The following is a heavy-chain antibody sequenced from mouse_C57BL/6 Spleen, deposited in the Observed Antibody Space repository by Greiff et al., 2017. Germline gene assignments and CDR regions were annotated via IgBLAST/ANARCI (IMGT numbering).Heavy chain of an antibody. CDR1: GFTFSDYG. Sequence: EVMLVESGGGLVKPGGSLKLSCAASGFTFSDYGMHWVRQAPEKGLEWVAYISSGSSTIYYADTVKGRFTISRDNAKNTLFLQMTSLRSEDTAMYYCATIYYGYLGYFDVWGTGTTVTVSS. J-gene: IGHJ1*03. V-gene: IGHV5-17*01. CDR2: ISSGSSTI. CDR3: ATIYYGYLGYFDV. D-gene: IGHD2-2*01.